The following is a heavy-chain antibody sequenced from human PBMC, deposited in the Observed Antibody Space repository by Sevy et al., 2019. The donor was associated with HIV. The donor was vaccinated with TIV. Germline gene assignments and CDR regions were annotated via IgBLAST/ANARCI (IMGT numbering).Heavy chain of an antibody. V-gene: IGHV4-34*01. J-gene: IGHJ4*02. CDR1: GESFSNYY. Sequence: SETLSLTCAVYGESFSNYYWSWIRLSPGKGLESIGEIDHSGRSDYDRCLKRLVTMSVDTSKNQFSLKLTSMTAADTAVYYCARGHKPFRSDYGDYRGVGYYFDSWGQRTLVTVSS. CDR2: IDHSGRS. D-gene: IGHD4-17*01. CDR3: ARGHKPFRSDYGDYRGVGYYFDS.